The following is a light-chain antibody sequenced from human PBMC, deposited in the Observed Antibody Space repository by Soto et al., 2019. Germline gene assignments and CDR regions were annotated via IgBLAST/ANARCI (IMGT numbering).Light chain of an antibody. CDR2: GAS. CDR1: QSVSSNY. Sequence: EIVLTQSPGTLSLSPGERGALSCRASQSVSSNYVAWYQQKPGQAPRLLISGASNRATGTPDRFRGSGSGTAFTLTITRLEPEDFAVYYCHQYGSAPWTFGQGTTVDI. J-gene: IGKJ1*01. V-gene: IGKV3-20*01. CDR3: HQYGSAPWT.